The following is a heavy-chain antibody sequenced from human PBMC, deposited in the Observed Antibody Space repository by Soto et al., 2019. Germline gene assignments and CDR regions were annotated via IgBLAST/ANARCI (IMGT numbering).Heavy chain of an antibody. D-gene: IGHD3-10*02. Sequence: GGSLRLSCAASEFSFRSYWMTWVRQAPGKGLEWVALINEDGSQKYYVGSVKGRFIISRANAKDSVYMQMDSLRAGDTAVYFCARVGRYGRDFDHWGQGTLVNVSS. CDR2: INEDGSQK. V-gene: IGHV3-7*01. CDR3: ARVGRYGRDFDH. CDR1: EFSFRSYW. J-gene: IGHJ4*02.